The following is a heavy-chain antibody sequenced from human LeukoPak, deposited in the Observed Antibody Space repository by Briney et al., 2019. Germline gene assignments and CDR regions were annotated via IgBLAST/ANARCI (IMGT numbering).Heavy chain of an antibody. V-gene: IGHV3-23*01. J-gene: IGHJ2*01. Sequence: PGGSLRLSCAASGFTFSSYAMTWVRQAPGKGLDWVSAISGSGGSTYYADSVKGRFTISRENAKNSLYLQMNSLRAGDTAVYYCARPYSSSKWWYFDLWGRGTLVTVSS. D-gene: IGHD6-6*01. CDR3: ARPYSSSKWWYFDL. CDR1: GFTFSSYA. CDR2: ISGSGGST.